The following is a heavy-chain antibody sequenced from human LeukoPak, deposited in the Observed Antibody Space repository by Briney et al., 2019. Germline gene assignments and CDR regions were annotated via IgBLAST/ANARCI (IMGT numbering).Heavy chain of an antibody. CDR3: ARESVTMVRGAFDY. Sequence: SETLSLTCTVSGGSISSYSWSWIRQPQGKGLEWIGYIYHSGSTYYNPSLKSRVTISVDRSKNQFSLKLSSVTAADTAVYYCARESVTMVRGAFDYWGQGTLVTVSS. J-gene: IGHJ4*02. CDR2: IYHSGST. CDR1: GGSISSYS. V-gene: IGHV4-30-2*01. D-gene: IGHD3-10*01.